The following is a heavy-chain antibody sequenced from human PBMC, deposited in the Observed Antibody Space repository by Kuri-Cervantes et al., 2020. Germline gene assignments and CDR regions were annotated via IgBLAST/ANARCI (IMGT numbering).Heavy chain of an antibody. V-gene: IGHV3-23*01. Sequence: LSLTCGVYGESFSAYYWSWVRQAPGKGLEWVSTISDSGDGTYYADSVKGRFSISRDNSKNTLYLQMNSLRAEDTAVYYCAKGGEEYSYGFDEYFQHWGQGTLVTVSS. CDR1: GESFSAYY. CDR2: ISDSGDGT. J-gene: IGHJ1*01. CDR3: AKGGEEYSYGFDEYFQH. D-gene: IGHD5-18*01.